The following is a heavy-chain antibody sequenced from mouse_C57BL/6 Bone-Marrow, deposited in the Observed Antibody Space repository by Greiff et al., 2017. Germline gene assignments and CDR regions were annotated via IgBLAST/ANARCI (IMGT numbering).Heavy chain of an antibody. CDR1: GFNIKDDY. CDR2: IDPENGDT. CDR3: TRMAY. Sequence: VQLQQSGAELVRPGASVKLSCTASGFNIKDDYMHWVKQRPEQGLEWLGWIDPENGDTEYASKFQGKATITVDTSSNTADLQRSSRTSEDTAVYYCTRMAYWGQGTLVTVSA. V-gene: IGHV14-4*01. J-gene: IGHJ3*01.